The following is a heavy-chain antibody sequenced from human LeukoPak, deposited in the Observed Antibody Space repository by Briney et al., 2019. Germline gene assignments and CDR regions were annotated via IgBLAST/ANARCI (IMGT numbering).Heavy chain of an antibody. CDR3: AKARAVNWNYPFDY. Sequence: NSGGSLRLSCAASGFTFSSYSMNWVRQAPGKGLEWVSSISSSSSYIYYADSVKGRFTISRDNSKNTLYLQMNSLRAEDTAVYYCAKARAVNWNYPFDYWGQGTLVTVSS. CDR2: ISSSSSYI. CDR1: GFTFSSYS. D-gene: IGHD1-7*01. V-gene: IGHV3-21*04. J-gene: IGHJ4*02.